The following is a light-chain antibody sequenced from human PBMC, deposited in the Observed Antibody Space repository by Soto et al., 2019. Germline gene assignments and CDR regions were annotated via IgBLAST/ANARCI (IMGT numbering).Light chain of an antibody. Sequence: DIVMTQSPDSLAVSLGERATINCKSSQSVLYSSNNKNYLAWYQQKPGQPPKLLIYWASTRESGVPDRCSGSGFGTDFTLTIRRLQAEDVAVYYCQQYFRPWTLGQGTKVELK. CDR1: QSVLYSSNNKNY. V-gene: IGKV4-1*01. J-gene: IGKJ1*01. CDR2: WAS. CDR3: QQYFRPWT.